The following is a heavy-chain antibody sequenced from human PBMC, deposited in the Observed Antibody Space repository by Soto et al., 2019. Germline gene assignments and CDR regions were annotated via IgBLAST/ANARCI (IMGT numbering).Heavy chain of an antibody. CDR1: GYTFTSYY. CDR2: INPSGGST. V-gene: IGHV1-46*01. Sequence: NPPASVKVSCKASGYTFTSYYMHWVRQAPGQGLEWMGIINPSGGSTSYAQKFQGRVTMTRDTSTSTVYMELSSLRSEDTAVYYCAREGVGRDSPGTYCSSTSCYRINYGMDVWGQGTTVTVSS. D-gene: IGHD2-2*01. CDR3: AREGVGRDSPGTYCSSTSCYRINYGMDV. J-gene: IGHJ6*02.